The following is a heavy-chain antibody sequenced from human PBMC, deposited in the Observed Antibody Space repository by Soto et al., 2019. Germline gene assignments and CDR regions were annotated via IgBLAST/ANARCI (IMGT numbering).Heavy chain of an antibody. Sequence: GSLRLSCAASGFTVSSNYMSWVRQAPGKGLEWVSVIYSGGSTYYADSVKGRFTISRDNSKNTLYLQMNSLRAEDTAVYYCAREGVVVPAAGYYYYCGMDVWGQGTTVTVSS. CDR1: GFTVSSNY. CDR2: IYSGGST. J-gene: IGHJ6*02. V-gene: IGHV3-53*01. D-gene: IGHD2-2*01. CDR3: AREGVVVPAAGYYYYCGMDV.